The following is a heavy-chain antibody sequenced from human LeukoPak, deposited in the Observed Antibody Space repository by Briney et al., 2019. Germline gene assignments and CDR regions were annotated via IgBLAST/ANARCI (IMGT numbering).Heavy chain of an antibody. CDR2: LNQDGSEK. J-gene: IGHJ4*02. CDR1: GFTFSSYD. CDR3: ARRRGEL. V-gene: IGHV3-7*04. Sequence: GGSLRLSCAASGFTFSSYDMSWVRQAPGKGLEWVAILNQDGSEKYYVDSVKGRFTISRDNARNSLFLQMNSLRAEDTAVYYCARRRGELWGQGTLVTVSS. D-gene: IGHD2-21*01.